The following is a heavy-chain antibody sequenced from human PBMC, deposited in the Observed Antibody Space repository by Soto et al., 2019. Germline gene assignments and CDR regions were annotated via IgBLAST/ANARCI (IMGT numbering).Heavy chain of an antibody. CDR3: ARFDPGPYYFDV. CDR1: GGFISTGGYY. CDR2: IHDSGST. Sequence: PSETLSLTCTVSGGFISTGGYYWNWIRQHPGEGLEWMGYIHDSGSTYDNPSLRGRVTMSLDTSNNQFSLKLCSVTAADTAIYYCARFDPGPYYFDVWGRGTLVTVSS. D-gene: IGHD3-9*01. J-gene: IGHJ4*02. V-gene: IGHV4-31*03.